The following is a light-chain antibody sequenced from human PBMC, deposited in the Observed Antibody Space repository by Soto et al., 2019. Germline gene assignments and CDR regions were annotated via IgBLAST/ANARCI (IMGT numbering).Light chain of an antibody. CDR3: SSYAGSIYV. J-gene: IGLJ1*01. CDR1: SSDVGRYNH. CDR2: DVN. V-gene: IGLV2-8*01. Sequence: QSVLTQPPSASGSPGQSVTISCTGTSSDVGRYNHVSWYQQHPGKAPKLIIFDVNKRPSGVPDRFSGSKSGNTASLTVSGLQAEDEADYYCSSYAGSIYVFGTGTSSPS.